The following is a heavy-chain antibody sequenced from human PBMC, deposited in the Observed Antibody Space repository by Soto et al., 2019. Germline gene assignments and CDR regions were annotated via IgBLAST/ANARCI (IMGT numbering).Heavy chain of an antibody. CDR3: ARGEAVAGLYNYHGLDV. V-gene: IGHV1-69*12. Sequence: QVQLVQSGAEVKKPGSSVKVSCKVSGGTFSNYAIDWVRLAPGHGLEGMGGIVPIFGTTYYTQKFQGRATSIADDSTPKAYLEMSSLRSEDTGIYYCARGEAVAGLYNYHGLDVWGQGTAVTVSS. CDR1: GGTFSNYA. D-gene: IGHD6-19*01. CDR2: IVPIFGTT. J-gene: IGHJ6*02.